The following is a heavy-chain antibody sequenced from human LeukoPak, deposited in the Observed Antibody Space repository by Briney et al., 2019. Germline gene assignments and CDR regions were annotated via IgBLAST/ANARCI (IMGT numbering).Heavy chain of an antibody. CDR2: ISYDGSNK. Sequence: PGRSLRLSCAASGFTFSSYGMHWVRQAAGKGLEWVAVISYDGSNKYYADSVKGRFTISRDNSKNTLYLQMNSLRAEDTAVYYCAKDAYNWNYGNWFDPWGQGTLVTVSS. J-gene: IGHJ5*02. CDR1: GFTFSSYG. D-gene: IGHD1-7*01. V-gene: IGHV3-30*18. CDR3: AKDAYNWNYGNWFDP.